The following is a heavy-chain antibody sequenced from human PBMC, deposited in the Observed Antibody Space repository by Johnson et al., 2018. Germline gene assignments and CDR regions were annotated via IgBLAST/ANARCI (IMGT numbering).Heavy chain of an antibody. CDR3: AKDLTGTTRDYYGMDV. V-gene: IGHV3-30*18. Sequence: QVQLVQSGGGVVQPGRSLRLSCATSGFTFSSYGMHWVRQAPGKALEWVASISYDGSNKYSADAVKGRFTISRANSKNTLYLQMNSLRDEDTAVYYCAKDLTGTTRDYYGMDVWGQGTTVTVSS. CDR2: ISYDGSNK. CDR1: GFTFSSYG. J-gene: IGHJ6*02. D-gene: IGHD1-7*01.